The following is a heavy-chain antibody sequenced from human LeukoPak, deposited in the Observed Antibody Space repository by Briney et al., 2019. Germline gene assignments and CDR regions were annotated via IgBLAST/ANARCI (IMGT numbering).Heavy chain of an antibody. D-gene: IGHD1-26*01. CDR1: GFTFSNYW. Sequence: GGSLRLSCAVTGFTFSNYWMSWFRQAPGKGLEWVANIKYDGREKQYVDSVKGRFTISRDNAKNSLFLQMNSLRAEDTAVYYCARYLNSGPEDFWGQGTLVTVSS. CDR3: ARYLNSGPEDF. J-gene: IGHJ4*02. CDR2: IKYDGREK. V-gene: IGHV3-7*01.